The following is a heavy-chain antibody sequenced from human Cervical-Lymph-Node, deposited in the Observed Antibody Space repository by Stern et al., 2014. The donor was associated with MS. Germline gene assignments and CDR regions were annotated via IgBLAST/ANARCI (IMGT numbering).Heavy chain of an antibody. V-gene: IGHV3-64D*06. CDR1: GFTFSSYA. D-gene: IGHD6-13*01. CDR2: ISSNGGST. CDR3: VKGWVAAAVDYFDY. Sequence: EVQLEESGGGLVQPGGSLRLSCSASGFTFSSYAMHWVRQAPGKGLEYVSAISSNGGSTFHADSVKGRFTISRANSKNTLSLEMSSLRTEDTAVYYCVKGWVAAAVDYFDYWGQGTLVTVSS. J-gene: IGHJ4*02.